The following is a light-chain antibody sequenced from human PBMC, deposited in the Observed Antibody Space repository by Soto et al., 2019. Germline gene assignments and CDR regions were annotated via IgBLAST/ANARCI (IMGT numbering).Light chain of an antibody. CDR1: QSVSSSY. V-gene: IGKV3-20*01. CDR2: GAS. J-gene: IGKJ5*01. CDR3: QQYGSSLIT. Sequence: EIVLTQSPGTLSLSPGERATLSCRASQSVSSSYLAWYQQKPGQAPRLLIYGASSRATGIPDRFSGSGPGTDVTLTISRLEPEDLAVYYCQQYGSSLITFGQGTRLESK.